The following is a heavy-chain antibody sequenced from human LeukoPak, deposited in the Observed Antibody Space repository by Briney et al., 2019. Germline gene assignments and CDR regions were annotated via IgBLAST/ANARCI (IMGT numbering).Heavy chain of an antibody. D-gene: IGHD2-2*01. CDR1: GYSISSGYY. CDR3: ARGSDYFGYCSSTSCLPFDY. CDR2: IYYSGST. J-gene: IGHJ4*02. Sequence: PSETLSLTCTVSGYSISSGYYWGWIRQPPGKGLEWIGYIYYSGSTNYNPSLKSRVTISVDTSKNQFSLKLSSVTAADTAVYYCARGSDYFGYCSSTSCLPFDYWGQGTLVTVSS. V-gene: IGHV4-61*01.